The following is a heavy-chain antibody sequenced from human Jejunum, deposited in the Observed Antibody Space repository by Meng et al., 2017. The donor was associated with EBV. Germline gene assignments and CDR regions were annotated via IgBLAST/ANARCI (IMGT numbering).Heavy chain of an antibody. J-gene: IGHJ4*02. CDR1: GFTLSRYW. V-gene: IGHV3-74*03. CDR3: AREWAANGPDWFDY. CDR2: INSDGSTT. Sequence: EVQLVESXGGLVQPGXSLRLSXAASGFTLSRYWMHWVRQAPGKGLVWVSRINSDGSTTTYADSVKGRFTISRDNAKNTLYLQMNSLRAEDTAVYYCAREWAANGPDWFDYWGQGTLVTVSS. D-gene: IGHD2-8*01.